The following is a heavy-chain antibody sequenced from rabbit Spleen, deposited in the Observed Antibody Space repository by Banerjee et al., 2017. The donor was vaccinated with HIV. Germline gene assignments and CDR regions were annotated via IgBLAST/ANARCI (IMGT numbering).Heavy chain of an antibody. CDR3: ARGASSSDVYFNL. Sequence: QEQLKQTGGGLVQPGGSLTLSCKTSGFDFSSYSMSWVRQAPGKGLEWIACIDAGSSGFTYFATWAKGRFTISKTSSTTVTLQMTSLTAADTATYFCARGASSSDVYFNLWGPGTLVTVS. CDR2: IDAGSSGFT. J-gene: IGHJ4*01. D-gene: IGHD1-1*01. CDR1: GFDFSSYS. V-gene: IGHV1S45*01.